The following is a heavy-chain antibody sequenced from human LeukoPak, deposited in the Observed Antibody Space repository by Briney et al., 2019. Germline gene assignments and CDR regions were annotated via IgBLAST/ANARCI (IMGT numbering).Heavy chain of an antibody. V-gene: IGHV3-21*01. CDR1: GCTFSSYS. CDR2: ISSSSSYI. J-gene: IGHJ4*02. CDR3: ARERDGYKAFDY. D-gene: IGHD5-24*01. Sequence: PGGSLRLSCAASGCTFSSYSMNWVRQAPGKGLEWVSSISSSSSYIYYADSVKGRFTISRDNAKNSLYLQMNSLRAEDTAVYYCARERDGYKAFDYWGQGTLVTVSS.